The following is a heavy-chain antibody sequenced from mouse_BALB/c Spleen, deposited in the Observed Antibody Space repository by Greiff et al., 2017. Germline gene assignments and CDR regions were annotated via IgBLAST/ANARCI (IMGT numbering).Heavy chain of an antibody. J-gene: IGHJ3*01. CDR2: ISNGGGST. V-gene: IGHV5-12-2*01. CDR3: ARPRDYGNYPFAY. D-gene: IGHD2-1*01. Sequence: EVMLVESGGGLVQPGGSLKLSCAASGFTFSSYTMSWVRQTPEKRLEWVAYISNGGGSTYYPDTVKGRFTISRDNAKNTLYLQMSSLKSEDTAMYYCARPRDYGNYPFAYWGQGTLVTVSA. CDR1: GFTFSSYT.